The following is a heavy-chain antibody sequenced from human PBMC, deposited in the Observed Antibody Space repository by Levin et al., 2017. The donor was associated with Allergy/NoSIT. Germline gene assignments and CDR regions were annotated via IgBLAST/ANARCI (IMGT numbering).Heavy chain of an antibody. CDR3: ARQGTGYSSSDY. Sequence: SQTLSLTCTVSGGSIRGYYWTWIRQPPGEGLEWIGYIYSAGDTIYNPSLKSRVTISLDTSKNQVSLRLNSVTAADTAVYYCARQGTGYSSSDYWGQGTLVTVSS. V-gene: IGHV4-59*01. CDR1: GGSIRGYY. CDR2: IYSAGDT. J-gene: IGHJ4*02. D-gene: IGHD6-19*01.